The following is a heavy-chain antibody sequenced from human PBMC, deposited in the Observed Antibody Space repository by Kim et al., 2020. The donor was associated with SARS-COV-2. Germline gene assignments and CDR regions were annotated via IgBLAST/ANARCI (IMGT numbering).Heavy chain of an antibody. V-gene: IGHV3-33*01. Sequence: GGSLRLSCTASGFNLSSYGMHWVRQAPGKGLEWVATISNDGSNTYYADSVKGRFTISRDNSKNTLYLQMNSLRADDTAVYSCAREGSSGYRNNWYCFDFWGQGTLVTVSS. CDR2: ISNDGSNT. CDR1: GFNLSSYG. J-gene: IGHJ4*02. D-gene: IGHD5-18*01. CDR3: AREGSSGYRNNWYCFDF.